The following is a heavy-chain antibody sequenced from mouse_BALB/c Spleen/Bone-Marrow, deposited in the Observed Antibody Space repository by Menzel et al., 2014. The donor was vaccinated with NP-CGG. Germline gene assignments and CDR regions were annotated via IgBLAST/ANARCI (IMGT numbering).Heavy chain of an antibody. CDR1: GYTFTNYW. Sequence: VQLQQSGAELAKPGASVKMSCKASGYTFTNYWMHWVKQRPGQGLEWIGYINPSTGYTEYNQKFKDKATLTADKSSSTAYMQLSSLTFEDSAVYYCARIYYYGRDYWGQGTTLTGSS. CDR3: ARIYYYGRDY. CDR2: INPSTGYT. D-gene: IGHD1-1*01. V-gene: IGHV1-7*01. J-gene: IGHJ2*01.